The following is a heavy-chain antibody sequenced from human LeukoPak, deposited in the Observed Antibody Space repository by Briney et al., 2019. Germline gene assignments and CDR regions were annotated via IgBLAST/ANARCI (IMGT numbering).Heavy chain of an antibody. V-gene: IGHV4-38-2*01. D-gene: IGHD3-10*01. Sequence: PSETLSLTCAVSGYSISSGYYWGWIRQPPGKGLEWIGSIYRSGSTYYNPSLKSRVTISVDTSKNQFSLKLSSVTAADTAVYYCARRIGQGSGCYYPDYWGQGTLVTVSS. J-gene: IGHJ4*02. CDR3: ARRIGQGSGCYYPDY. CDR1: GYSISSGYY. CDR2: IYRSGST.